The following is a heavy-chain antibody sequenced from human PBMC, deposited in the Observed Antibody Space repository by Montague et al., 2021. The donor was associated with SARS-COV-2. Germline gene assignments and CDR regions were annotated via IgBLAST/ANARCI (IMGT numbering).Heavy chain of an antibody. J-gene: IGHJ4*02. Sequence: SETLSLTCSGLVSWNTGADRNCTRLTPVTGAGRMWTGARNYSGSTYYNPTLKSRVTISVDTSKNQFSLKLSSVTAADTAVYYCATLPSSITIFGVVQGYYFDDWGQGTLVTVSS. CDR3: ATLPSSITIFGVVQGYYFDD. D-gene: IGHD3-3*01. CDR1: VSWNTGADRN. V-gene: IGHV4-39*01. CDR2: RNYSGST.